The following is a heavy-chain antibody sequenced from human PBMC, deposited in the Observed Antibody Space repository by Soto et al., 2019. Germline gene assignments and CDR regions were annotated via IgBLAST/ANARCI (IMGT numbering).Heavy chain of an antibody. CDR3: ARSLRATSPLSY. D-gene: IGHD3-10*01. CDR1: GFRFMDYY. CDR2: ISVTSDDT. Sequence: VQLVESGGGLVKPGGSLRLSCEASGFRFMDYYMGWIRQGPGKRLEWISYISVTSDDTKYADSVKGRFTISRVNAANFVFLHMNSLRDEDTAVYFCARSLRATSPLSYWGQGTPVTVSS. V-gene: IGHV3-11*06. J-gene: IGHJ4*02.